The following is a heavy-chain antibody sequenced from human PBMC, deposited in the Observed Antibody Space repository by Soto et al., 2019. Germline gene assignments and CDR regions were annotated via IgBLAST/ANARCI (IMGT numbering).Heavy chain of an antibody. CDR2: IHENGHFK. J-gene: IGHJ4*02. Sequence: PWGSLRVSCASSGFSFSIYCMSWIRQAPGKGLEWLAHIHENGHFKFYVDSVKGRFTISRDDALNSLYLQMNSLRAEDTAMYYCARDEGVPINYRFDYWGQGTLVTVSS. D-gene: IGHD4-4*01. V-gene: IGHV3-7*03. CDR3: ARDEGVPINYRFDY. CDR1: GFSFSIYC.